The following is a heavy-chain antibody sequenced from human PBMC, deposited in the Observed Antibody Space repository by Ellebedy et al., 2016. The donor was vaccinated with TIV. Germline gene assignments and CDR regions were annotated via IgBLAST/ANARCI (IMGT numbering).Heavy chain of an antibody. D-gene: IGHD1-1*01. CDR2: ISNTNSYI. CDR3: AKIELERRFYYYAMDV. Sequence: GESLKISCAASGLTFSTYAMSWVRQAPGKGLEWVSSISNTNSYIYYADSVKGRFTISRDNAKNSLYLQMNSLRAEDTAVYFCAKIELERRFYYYAMDVWGQGTTVTVSS. J-gene: IGHJ6*02. V-gene: IGHV3-21*01. CDR1: GLTFSTYA.